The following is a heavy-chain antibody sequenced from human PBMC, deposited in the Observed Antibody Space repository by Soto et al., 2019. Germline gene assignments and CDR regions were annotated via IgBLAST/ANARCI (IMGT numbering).Heavy chain of an antibody. CDR1: GFTFSSYG. D-gene: IGHD2-15*01. CDR3: AKVGPHSRYYYYGMDV. Sequence: GGSLRLSCAASGFTFSSYGMHWVRQAPGKGLEWVAVISYDGSNKYYADSVKGRFTISRDNSKNTLYLQMNSLRAEDTAVYYCAKVGPHSRYYYYGMDVWGQGTTVTVSS. CDR2: ISYDGSNK. V-gene: IGHV3-30*18. J-gene: IGHJ6*02.